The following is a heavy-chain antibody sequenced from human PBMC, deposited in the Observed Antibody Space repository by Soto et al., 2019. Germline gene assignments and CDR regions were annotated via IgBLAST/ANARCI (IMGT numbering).Heavy chain of an antibody. Sequence: PGGSLRLSCAASGFTFSSYEMTWVRQAPGKGLEWVSYISSSGSTIYYADSVKGRFTISRDNAKNSLYLQMNSLRAEDTAVYYCAREVAARPGYYYGMDVWGQGTTVTVSS. CDR2: ISSSGSTI. J-gene: IGHJ6*02. CDR3: AREVAARPGYYYGMDV. CDR1: GFTFSSYE. V-gene: IGHV3-48*03. D-gene: IGHD6-6*01.